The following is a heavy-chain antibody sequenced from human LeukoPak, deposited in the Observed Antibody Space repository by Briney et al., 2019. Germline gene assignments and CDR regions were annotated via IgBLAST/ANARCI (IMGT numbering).Heavy chain of an antibody. CDR1: GYTFTSYY. D-gene: IGHD3-10*01. V-gene: IGHV1-46*01. CDR2: INPSGGST. J-gene: IGHJ5*02. CDR3: ARDLRTYYYGSGSYPFDP. Sequence: ASVKVSCKASGYTFTSYYMHWVRQAPGQGLEWMVIINPSGGSTSYAQKFQGRVTMTRDTSTSTVYMELSSLRSEDTAVYYCARDLRTYYYGSGSYPFDPWGQGTLVTVSS.